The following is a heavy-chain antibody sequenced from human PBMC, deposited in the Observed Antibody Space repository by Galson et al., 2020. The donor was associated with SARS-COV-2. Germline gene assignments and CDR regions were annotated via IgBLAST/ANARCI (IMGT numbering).Heavy chain of an antibody. CDR1: GFTFSSYG. CDR2: IWYDGSNK. V-gene: IGHV3-33*01. D-gene: IGHD6-19*01. Sequence: GGSLRLSCAASGFTFSSYGMHWVRQAPGKGLEWVAVIWYDGSNKYYADSVKGRFTISRDNSKNTLYLQMISLRAEDTAVYYCARESLIAVAGTGLDYWGQGTLVTVSS. J-gene: IGHJ4*02. CDR3: ARESLIAVAGTGLDY.